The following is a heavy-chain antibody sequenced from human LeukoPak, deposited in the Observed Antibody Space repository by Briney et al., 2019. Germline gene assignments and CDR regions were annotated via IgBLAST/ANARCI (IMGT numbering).Heavy chain of an antibody. CDR1: GFTFSRYA. CDR3: ARVPADVVVPARYYFDY. CDR2: ISSSSSYI. J-gene: IGHJ4*02. V-gene: IGHV3-21*01. Sequence: PGGSLRLSCAASGFTFSRYAMTWVRQAPGKGLEWVSSISSSSSYIYYADSVKGRFTISRDNAKNSLYLQMNSLRAEDTAVYYCARVPADVVVPARYYFDYWGQGTLVTVSS. D-gene: IGHD2-2*01.